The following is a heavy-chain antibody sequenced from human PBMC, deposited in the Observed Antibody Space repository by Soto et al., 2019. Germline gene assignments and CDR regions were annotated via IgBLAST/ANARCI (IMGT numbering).Heavy chain of an antibody. D-gene: IGHD3-10*01. V-gene: IGHV1-69*06. CDR2: IIPIFGTA. CDR3: ARESYGSGSYYLDGMDV. CDR1: GGTFSSYA. J-gene: IGHJ6*02. Sequence: QVQLVQSGAEVKKPGSSVKVSCKASGGTFSSYAISWVRQAPGQGLEWMGGIIPIFGTANYAQKFQGRVTISADKSTNTAYMELSSLRSEDTAVYYCARESYGSGSYYLDGMDVWCQGTTVTVSS.